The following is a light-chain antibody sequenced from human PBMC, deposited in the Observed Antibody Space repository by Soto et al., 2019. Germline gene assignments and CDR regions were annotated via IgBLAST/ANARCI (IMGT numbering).Light chain of an antibody. CDR2: EVT. CDR1: SSYVGRYNL. CDR3: CSYAGTSTYV. Sequence: QSALTQPASVSGSPGQSITISCTGTSSYVGRYNLVSWYQHHPGKAPKIMIYEVTKRPSGVSNRFSGSKSGNTASLTISGLQAEDEADYYCCSYAGTSTYVLGTGTKVTVL. J-gene: IGLJ1*01. V-gene: IGLV2-23*02.